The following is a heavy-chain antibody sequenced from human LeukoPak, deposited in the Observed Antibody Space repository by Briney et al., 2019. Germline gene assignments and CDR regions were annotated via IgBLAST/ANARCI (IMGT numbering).Heavy chain of an antibody. J-gene: IGHJ4*02. D-gene: IGHD3-10*01. V-gene: IGHV3-33*08. CDR1: GFTVSSNY. Sequence: PGGSLRLSCAASGFTVSSNYMSWVRQAPGKGLEWVAVIWYDGSNKYYADSVKGRFTISRDNSKNTLYLQMNSLRAEDTAVYYCARAPDYGSGSYSDYWGQGTLVTVSS. CDR3: ARAPDYGSGSYSDY. CDR2: IWYDGSNK.